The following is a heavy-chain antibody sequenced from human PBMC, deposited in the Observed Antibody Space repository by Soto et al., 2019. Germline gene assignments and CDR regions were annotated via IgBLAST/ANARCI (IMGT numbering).Heavy chain of an antibody. CDR3: ARDDEGGSYCDLGY. CDR1: GFTVSNNH. V-gene: IGHV3-66*02. Sequence: GGSLRLSCADSGFTVSNNHMNWVRQAPGRGLEWVSVIYSGGITYYADSVKGRFTISRDNSKNTLYLQMNSLRTEDTAIYYCARDDEGGSYCDLGYWGQGTLVTVSS. J-gene: IGHJ4*02. CDR2: IYSGGIT. D-gene: IGHD3-10*01.